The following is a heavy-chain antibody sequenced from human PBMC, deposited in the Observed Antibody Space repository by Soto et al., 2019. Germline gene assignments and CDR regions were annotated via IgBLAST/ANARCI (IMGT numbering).Heavy chain of an antibody. Sequence: SETLSLTCDVSGDTISTGGYSWSWIRQPPGKGLEWIGYIYHSGSTYYNPSLKSRVTISVDRSKNQFSLKLTSVTAADTAVYYCATQGFYRMGVWGRGTTVTVSS. V-gene: IGHV4-30-2*01. CDR3: ATQGFYRMGV. CDR1: GDTISTGGYS. CDR2: IYHSGST. J-gene: IGHJ6*02.